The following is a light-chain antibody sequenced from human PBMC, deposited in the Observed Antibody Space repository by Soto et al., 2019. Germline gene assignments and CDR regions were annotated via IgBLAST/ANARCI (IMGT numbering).Light chain of an antibody. CDR2: LNSDGSH. Sequence: QSVLTQSPSASASLGASVKLTCTLSSGHSSYAIAWHQQQPEKGPRYLMKLNSDGSHSKGDGIPDRFSGSSSGAERYLTISSLQSEDEADYYCQTWGREVFGGGTQLTVL. J-gene: IGLJ7*01. CDR1: SGHSSYA. V-gene: IGLV4-69*01. CDR3: QTWGREV.